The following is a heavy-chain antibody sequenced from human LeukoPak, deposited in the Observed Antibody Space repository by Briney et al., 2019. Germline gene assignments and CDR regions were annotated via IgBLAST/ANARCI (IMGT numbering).Heavy chain of an antibody. CDR3: ARGWGYSSSWYRGRLNWFDP. CDR1: GYTFTSYG. D-gene: IGHD6-13*01. J-gene: IGHJ5*02. CDR2: ISAYNGNT. Sequence: GASVKVSCKASGYTFTSYGISWVRQAPGQGLEWMGWISAYNGNTNYAQKLQGRVTMTTDTSTSTAYMELRSLRSADTAVYYCARGWGYSSSWYRGRLNWFDPWGQGTLVTVSS. V-gene: IGHV1-18*01.